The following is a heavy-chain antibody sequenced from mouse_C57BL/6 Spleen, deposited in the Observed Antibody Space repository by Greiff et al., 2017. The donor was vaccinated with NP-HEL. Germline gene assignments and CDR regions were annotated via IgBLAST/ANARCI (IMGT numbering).Heavy chain of an antibody. CDR1: GYTFTSYW. Sequence: VQLQQPGAELVRPGSSVKLSCKASGYTFTSYWMDWVKQRPGQGLEWIGNIYPSDSETHYNQKFKDKATLTVDKSSSTAYMQLSSLTSEDSAVYYCAREDTTSYFDYWGQGTTLTVSS. D-gene: IGHD1-1*01. CDR3: AREDTTSYFDY. V-gene: IGHV1-61*01. J-gene: IGHJ2*01. CDR2: IYPSDSET.